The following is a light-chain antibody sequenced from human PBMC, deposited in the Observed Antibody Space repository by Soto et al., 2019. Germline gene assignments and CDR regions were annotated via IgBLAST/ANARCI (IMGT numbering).Light chain of an antibody. Sequence: QSVLTQPPSVSAAPGQKFTISCSGSSSNIGGNSVSWYQQLPGTAPKLLIYDDNKRPSGIPDRFSGSKSGTSATLGITGFQTGDEADYYCSSYTGGNPSYVFGTGTKVTVL. CDR2: DDN. CDR1: SSNIGGNS. CDR3: SSYTGGNPSYV. J-gene: IGLJ1*01. V-gene: IGLV1-51*01.